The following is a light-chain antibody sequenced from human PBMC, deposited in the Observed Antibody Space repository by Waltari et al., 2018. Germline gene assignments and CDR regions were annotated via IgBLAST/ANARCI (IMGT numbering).Light chain of an antibody. CDR2: GAS. Sequence: EVVLTQSPGTLSLSPGERATLSGRASQSISSSNLAWYQQKPGQAPRLLIFGASSRATGIPDRFRGSGSGTDFSLTISRLEPEDFAVYYCQQYATTPPDFGPGTKVDIK. CDR3: QQYATTPPD. CDR1: QSISSSN. V-gene: IGKV3-20*01. J-gene: IGKJ3*01.